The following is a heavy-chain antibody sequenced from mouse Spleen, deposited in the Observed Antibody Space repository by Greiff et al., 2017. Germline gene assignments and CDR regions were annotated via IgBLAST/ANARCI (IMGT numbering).Heavy chain of an antibody. V-gene: IGHV1-52*01. J-gene: IGHJ3*01. D-gene: IGHD2-4*01. CDR1: GYTFTSYW. CDR2: IDPSDSET. CDR3: ALIYYDYDGGFAY. Sequence: QVQLQQPGAELVRPGSSVKLSCKASGYTFTSYWMHWVKQRPIQGLEWIGNIDPSDSETHYNQKFKDKATLTVDKSSSTAYMQLSSLTSEDSAVYYCALIYYDYDGGFAYWGQGTLVTVSA.